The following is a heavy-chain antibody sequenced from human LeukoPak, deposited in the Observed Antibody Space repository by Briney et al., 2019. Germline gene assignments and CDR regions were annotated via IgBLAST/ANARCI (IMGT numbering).Heavy chain of an antibody. CDR2: LHHSGST. CDR3: ARAPRSDSNWSHYYYYMDV. D-gene: IGHD6-13*01. J-gene: IGHJ6*03. CDR1: GYSITSTYW. V-gene: IGHV4-38-2*01. Sequence: SETLSLTCAVSGYSITSTYWWGWIRQTPGRGLEWIGSLHHSGSTSYSPSLKSRVTISVDTSKNQFYLRLNSLTAADTAVYYCARAPRSDSNWSHYYYYMDVWDKGTTVTVSS.